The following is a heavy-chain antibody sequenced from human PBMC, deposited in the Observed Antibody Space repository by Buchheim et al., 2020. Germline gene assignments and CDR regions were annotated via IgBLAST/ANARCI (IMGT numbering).Heavy chain of an antibody. CDR1: GFTFSDYG. Sequence: QVQLVESGGGVVQPGRFLRLSCVASGFTFSDYGMHWVRQPPGRGLEWVAVASHDGTYKYYADSVKGRFTISRDNSKNTLYLQMNSLRTGDTAIYYCAKDLGFHFASGSSYFDSWGQGAL. D-gene: IGHD3-10*01. CDR3: AKDLGFHFASGSSYFDS. V-gene: IGHV3-30*18. CDR2: ASHDGTYK. J-gene: IGHJ4*02.